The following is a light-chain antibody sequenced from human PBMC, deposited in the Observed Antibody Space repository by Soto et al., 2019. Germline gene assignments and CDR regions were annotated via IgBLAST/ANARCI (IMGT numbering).Light chain of an antibody. CDR3: QYYNGYCWT. Sequence: DIQLTQSPSTLSASVGDRVTITCRASQSISSWLAWHQQKPGKAPNLLIYKTSNLESGVPSRFSGSGSGTELTVTIGSLQPDGFATYYCQYYNGYCWTFGQGTKVEIK. CDR1: QSISSW. J-gene: IGKJ1*01. V-gene: IGKV1-5*03. CDR2: KTS.